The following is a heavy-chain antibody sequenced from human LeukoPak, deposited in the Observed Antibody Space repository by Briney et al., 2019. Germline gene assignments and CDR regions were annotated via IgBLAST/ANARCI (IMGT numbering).Heavy chain of an antibody. Sequence: SQTLSLTCTVSGSSISSGGYYWSWIRQHPGKGLEWIGYIYYSGSTYYNPSLKSRVTISVDTSKNQFSLKLSSVTAADTAVYYCARAHGSGSLYYYYYYGMDVWGQGTTVTVSS. J-gene: IGHJ6*02. V-gene: IGHV4-31*03. D-gene: IGHD3-10*01. CDR1: GSSISSGGYY. CDR2: IYYSGST. CDR3: ARAHGSGSLYYYYYYGMDV.